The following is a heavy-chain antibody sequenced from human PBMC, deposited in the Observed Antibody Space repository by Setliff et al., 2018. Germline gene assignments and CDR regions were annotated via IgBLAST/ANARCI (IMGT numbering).Heavy chain of an antibody. CDR3: ARSPANGGHDAFDI. V-gene: IGHV3-21*01. J-gene: IGHJ3*02. D-gene: IGHD6-25*01. CDR2: ISPDSIYI. CDR1: GFTLRTFS. Sequence: GESLKISCAASGFTLRTFSMHWVRQAPGKGLEWVSSISPDSIYIYYADSVKGRLTISRDNAWDSLYPQMNSLGAEDTAVYYCARSPANGGHDAFDIWGRGTMVTVSS.